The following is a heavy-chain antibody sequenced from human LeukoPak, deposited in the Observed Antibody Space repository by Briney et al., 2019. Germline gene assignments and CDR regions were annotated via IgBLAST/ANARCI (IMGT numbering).Heavy chain of an antibody. CDR1: GFTFSSYA. D-gene: IGHD2-2*01. Sequence: GGSLRLSCAASGFTFSSYAMHWVRQAPGKGLEWVAVISYDGSNKYYADSVKGRFTIPRDNSKNTLYLQMNSLRAEDTAVYYCARGVLLEYCSSTSCEFFDYWGQGTLVTVSS. CDR3: ARGVLLEYCSSTSCEFFDY. J-gene: IGHJ4*02. CDR2: ISYDGSNK. V-gene: IGHV3-30*04.